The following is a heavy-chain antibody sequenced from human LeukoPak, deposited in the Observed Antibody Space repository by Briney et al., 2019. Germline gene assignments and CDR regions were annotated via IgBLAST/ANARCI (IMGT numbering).Heavy chain of an antibody. D-gene: IGHD1-20*01. J-gene: IGHJ4*02. CDR2: IKSKTDGGTT. CDR1: GLTFTNAW. CDR3: TTDNFSGY. Sequence: GGSLRLSCAVSGLTFTNAWMSWVRQAPGKGLEWVGRIKSKTDGGTTDYPAPVKGRFTISRDDSKNTVYLQMNSLKTEDTAVYYCTTDNFSGYWGQGTLVTVSS. V-gene: IGHV3-15*01.